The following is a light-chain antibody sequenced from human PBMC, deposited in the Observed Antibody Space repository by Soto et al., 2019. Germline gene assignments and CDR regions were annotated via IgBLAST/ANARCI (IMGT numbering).Light chain of an antibody. CDR1: QSVGSR. CDR3: QQYHTWPPIT. Sequence: EIVMTQSPATVSASPAGGADLSCTASQSVGSRVAWYQQKSGQPPRLLIYDTSTRANGIPARFSGSGSGTDFTLTIRSLQPGDVGIYSCQQYHTWPPITVGQGTRLENK. V-gene: IGKV3-15*01. CDR2: DTS. J-gene: IGKJ5*01.